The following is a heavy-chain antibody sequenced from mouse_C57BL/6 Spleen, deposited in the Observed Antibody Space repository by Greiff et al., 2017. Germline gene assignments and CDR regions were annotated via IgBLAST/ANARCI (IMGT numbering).Heavy chain of an antibody. CDR3: ARGDYGSSHWYFDV. V-gene: IGHV1-61*01. D-gene: IGHD1-1*01. CDR2: IYPSDSET. Sequence: QVQLQQPGAELVRPGSSVKLSCKASGYTFTSYWMDWVKQRPGQGLEWIGNIYPSDSETHYNPKFKDKATLTVDKSSSTAYLQLSSLTSEDSAVYYCARGDYGSSHWYFDVWGTGTTVTVSS. CDR1: GYTFTSYW. J-gene: IGHJ1*03.